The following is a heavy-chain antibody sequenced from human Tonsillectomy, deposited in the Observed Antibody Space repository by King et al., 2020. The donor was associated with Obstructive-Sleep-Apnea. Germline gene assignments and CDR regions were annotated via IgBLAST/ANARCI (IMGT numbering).Heavy chain of an antibody. Sequence: VQLVESGGDVVQPGRSLRVSCAASGFTFRNYAMHWVRQAPGKGLEWVAFIRYDGINKYYADSVKGRFTISRDNSKNTLYLQMNSLRAEDTAVYYCAKEGGTQLGDYFDYWGQGTLVTVSS. CDR3: AKEGGTQLGDYFDY. CDR2: IRYDGINK. J-gene: IGHJ4*02. V-gene: IGHV3-30*02. CDR1: GFTFRNYA. D-gene: IGHD6-13*01.